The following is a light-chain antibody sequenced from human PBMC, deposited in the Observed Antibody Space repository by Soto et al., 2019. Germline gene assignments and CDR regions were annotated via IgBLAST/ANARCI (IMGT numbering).Light chain of an antibody. CDR1: QSVSRRY. Sequence: EIVLTQSSGTLSLSPGERATLSCRASQSVSRRYLAWYQQKPGQAPRLLIYGASSGATGVPDRFSGSGSGTDFTLTISRLEPEDFALYYCQQYGSSPYTFGQGTRVEIK. V-gene: IGKV3-20*01. CDR3: QQYGSSPYT. J-gene: IGKJ2*01. CDR2: GAS.